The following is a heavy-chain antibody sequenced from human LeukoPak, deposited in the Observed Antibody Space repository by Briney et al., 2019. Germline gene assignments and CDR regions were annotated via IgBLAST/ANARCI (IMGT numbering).Heavy chain of an antibody. J-gene: IGHJ5*02. V-gene: IGHV4-59*01. Sequence: SETLSLTCTVSGGSINSYYWTWIRQPPGKGLEWIGNIYNSGNTNYNPSLKSRVTISVDTSKNQFSLKLSSVTAADTAVYYCARVRGYNWFDPWGQGTLVTVSS. CDR2: IYNSGNT. D-gene: IGHD4/OR15-4a*01. CDR1: GGSINSYY. CDR3: ARVRGYNWFDP.